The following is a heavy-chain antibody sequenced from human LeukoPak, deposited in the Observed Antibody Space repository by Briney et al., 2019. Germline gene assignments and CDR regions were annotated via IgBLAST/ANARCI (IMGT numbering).Heavy chain of an antibody. Sequence: SETLSLTCTVSGGSISSSSYYWGWIRPPPGKGLEWIGSIYYSGSTYYNPSLKSRVTISVDTSKNQFSLKLSSVTAADTAVYYCARASYSSGWYGTYYYYYMDVWGKGTTVTVSS. CDR1: GGSISSSSYY. CDR3: ARASYSSGWYGTYYYYYMDV. D-gene: IGHD6-19*01. J-gene: IGHJ6*03. CDR2: IYYSGST. V-gene: IGHV4-39*07.